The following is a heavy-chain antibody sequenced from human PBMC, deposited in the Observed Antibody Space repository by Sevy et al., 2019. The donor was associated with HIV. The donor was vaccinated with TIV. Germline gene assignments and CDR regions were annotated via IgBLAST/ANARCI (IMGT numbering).Heavy chain of an antibody. CDR3: ARGRGYCSGGYCNWFDP. V-gene: IGHV4-38-2*02. CDR2: IYHSGST. CDR1: GYSISSGYF. D-gene: IGHD2-15*01. J-gene: IGHJ5*02. Sequence: SETLSLTCSVSGYSISSGYFWGWIRQPPGMGLEWIGSIYHSGSTYYNPSLKSRVTLSVDTSKNPYSLKLSSVTAADTAVYYCARGRGYCSGGYCNWFDPWGQGTLVTVSS.